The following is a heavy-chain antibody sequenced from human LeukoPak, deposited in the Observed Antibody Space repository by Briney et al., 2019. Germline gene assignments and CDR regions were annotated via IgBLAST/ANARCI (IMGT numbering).Heavy chain of an antibody. CDR1: GGTFSSYT. V-gene: IGHV1-69*04. CDR3: ARDPRQLPHVHYYYYMDV. CDR2: IIPILGIA. Sequence: VASVKVSCKASGGTFSSYTISWVRQAPGQGLEWMGRIIPILGIANYAQKFQGRVTITADKSTSTAYMELSSLRSEDTAVYYCARDPRQLPHVHYYYYMDVWGKGTTVTVSS. J-gene: IGHJ6*03. D-gene: IGHD2-2*01.